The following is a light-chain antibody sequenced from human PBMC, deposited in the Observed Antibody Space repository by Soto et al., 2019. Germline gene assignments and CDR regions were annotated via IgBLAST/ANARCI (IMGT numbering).Light chain of an antibody. J-gene: IGLJ1*01. CDR2: DVS. Sequence: QSALTQPASVSGSPGQSITISCTGTSSDVGGYNYVSWYQQHPGKAPKLMIYDVSNRPSGVSNRFSGSKSGNTASLTISGLQAEDEADYYCSSYTSSRFYVFGTGTKVTVL. V-gene: IGLV2-14*01. CDR1: SSDVGGYNY. CDR3: SSYTSSRFYV.